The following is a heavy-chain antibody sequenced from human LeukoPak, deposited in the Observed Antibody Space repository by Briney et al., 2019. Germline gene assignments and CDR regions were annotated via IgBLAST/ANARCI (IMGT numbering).Heavy chain of an antibody. CDR2: IIPIFGTA. Sequence: SVKVSCKASGGTFSSYAISWVRQAPGQGLEWMGRIIPIFGTANYAQKFQGRVTITTDESTSTAYMELSSLRSEDTAVYYCARAKASGYSYGYEGWFDPWGQGTLVTVSS. CDR1: GGTFSSYA. CDR3: ARAKASGYSYGYEGWFDP. D-gene: IGHD5-18*01. J-gene: IGHJ5*02. V-gene: IGHV1-69*05.